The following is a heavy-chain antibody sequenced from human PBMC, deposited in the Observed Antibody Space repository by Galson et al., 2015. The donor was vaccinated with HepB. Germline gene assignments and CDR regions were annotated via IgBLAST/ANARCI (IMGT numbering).Heavy chain of an antibody. D-gene: IGHD4-23*01. V-gene: IGHV3-48*01. CDR2: ISSSSSTI. Sequence: SLRLSCAASGFTFSSYSMNWVRQAPGKGLEWVSYISSSSSTIYYADSVKGRFTISRDNAKNSLYLQMNSLRAEDTAVYYCAREGQDDYGGNSYFDYWGQGTLVTVSS. CDR1: GFTFSSYS. J-gene: IGHJ4*02. CDR3: AREGQDDYGGNSYFDY.